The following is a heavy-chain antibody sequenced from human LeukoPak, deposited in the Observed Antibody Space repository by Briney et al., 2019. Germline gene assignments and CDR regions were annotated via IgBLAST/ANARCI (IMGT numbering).Heavy chain of an antibody. D-gene: IGHD6-19*01. CDR3: ARGAGIAVAGTRFDP. CDR2: IYTSGST. V-gene: IGHV4-61*02. J-gene: IGHJ5*02. CDR1: GGSISSGSYY. Sequence: SQTLSLTGTVSGGSISSGSYYWSWIRQPAGKGLEWIGRIYTSGSTNYNPSLKSRVTISVDTSKDQFSLKLSSVTAADTAVYYCARGAGIAVAGTRFDPWGQGTLVTVSS.